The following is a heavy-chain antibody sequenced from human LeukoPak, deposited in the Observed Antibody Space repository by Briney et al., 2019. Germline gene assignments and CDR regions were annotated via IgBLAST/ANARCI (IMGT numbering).Heavy chain of an antibody. D-gene: IGHD1-26*01. CDR3: ARVGGSYWTDY. CDR1: GFTFSSYS. V-gene: IGHV3-48*04. CDR2: ISSSSSTI. Sequence: GGSLRLSCAASGFTFSSYSMNWVRQAPGKGLEWVSYISSSSSTIYYADSVKGRFTISRDNAKNSLYLQMNSLRAEDTAVYYCARVGGSYWTDYWGQGTLVTVSS. J-gene: IGHJ4*02.